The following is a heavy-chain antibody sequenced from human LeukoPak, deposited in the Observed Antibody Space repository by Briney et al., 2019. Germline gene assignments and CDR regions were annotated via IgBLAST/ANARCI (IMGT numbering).Heavy chain of an antibody. CDR2: INSDGSST. Sequence: SGGSLRLSCEGSGFSFRSYWMHWVRQAPGKGLVWVSRINSDGSSTSYADSVKGRFTISRDNAKNTLYLQMNSLRAEDTAVYYCARGPQTIAVAGQGDYWGQGTLVTVSS. D-gene: IGHD6-19*01. V-gene: IGHV3-74*01. CDR3: ARGPQTIAVAGQGDY. CDR1: GFSFRSYW. J-gene: IGHJ4*02.